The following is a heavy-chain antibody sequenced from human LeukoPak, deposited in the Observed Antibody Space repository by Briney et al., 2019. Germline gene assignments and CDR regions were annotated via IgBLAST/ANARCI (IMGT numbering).Heavy chain of an antibody. Sequence: SETLSLTCTVSGVSISSGSYYWSWIRQPAGKGLEWIGRIYTSGSTNYNPSLKSRVTISVDTSKNQFSLKLSSVTAADTAVYYCARLADTAMVFDYWGQGTLVTVSS. D-gene: IGHD5-18*01. J-gene: IGHJ4*02. V-gene: IGHV4-61*02. CDR1: GVSISSGSYY. CDR2: IYTSGST. CDR3: ARLADTAMVFDY.